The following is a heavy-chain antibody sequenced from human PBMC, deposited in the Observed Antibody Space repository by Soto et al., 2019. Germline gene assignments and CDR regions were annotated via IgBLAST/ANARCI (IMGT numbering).Heavy chain of an antibody. J-gene: IGHJ4*02. D-gene: IGHD3-22*01. CDR3: AKGYYYDSSGYYLFDY. V-gene: IGHV3-30*18. CDR2: ISYDGSNK. Sequence: QVQLVESGGGVVQPGRSLRLSCAASGFTFSNYGMHWVRQAPGKGLEWVAVISYDGSNKFYADSVKCRFTISRDNSKNTLYLQMNSLRAEDTAVYYCAKGYYYDSSGYYLFDYWGQGTLVTVSS. CDR1: GFTFSNYG.